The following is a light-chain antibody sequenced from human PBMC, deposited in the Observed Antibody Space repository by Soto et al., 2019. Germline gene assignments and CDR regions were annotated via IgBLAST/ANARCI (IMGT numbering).Light chain of an antibody. CDR1: QSITSIS. CDR2: GAS. Sequence: EVVLTQSPGTLSLSPGERATLSCRASQSITSISLGWYQQKPGQAPRLLIYGASSRAPGIPDRFSGSGSGTDFTLTINRLEPEDFAVYYCQQYGGSPPHTFGQGTKLEIK. CDR3: QQYGGSPPHT. J-gene: IGKJ2*01. V-gene: IGKV3-20*01.